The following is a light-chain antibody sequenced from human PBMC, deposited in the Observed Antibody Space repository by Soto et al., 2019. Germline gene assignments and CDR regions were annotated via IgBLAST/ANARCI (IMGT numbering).Light chain of an antibody. CDR3: NAQAAVGKHV. V-gene: IGLV2-8*01. CDR2: EIS. Sequence: QSALTQPPSASGSPGQSVAISCTGSSSDVGHSNFISWYQQHPGKGPKLIIYEISKRPSGVPDRFSGSKSGNTASLSVSGLQVEDGADYFCNAQAAVGKHVFGTGTNVTVL. CDR1: SSDVGHSNF. J-gene: IGLJ1*01.